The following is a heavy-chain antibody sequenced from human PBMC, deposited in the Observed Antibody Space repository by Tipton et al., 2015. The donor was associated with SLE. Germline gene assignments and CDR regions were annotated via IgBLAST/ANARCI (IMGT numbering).Heavy chain of an antibody. Sequence: TLSLTCTVSGGSVSSGSYYWAWIRQPRGKGPEWIGTIYYSGSTYYYPSLKSRITISGDTSKNQFSLKLSSVTAADTAVYYCARGAAYDSGGYVSDFWGQGTTVTVSS. CDR3: ARGAAYDSGGYVSDF. CDR1: GGSVSSGSYY. D-gene: IGHD3-22*01. J-gene: IGHJ6*02. V-gene: IGHV4-39*07. CDR2: IYYSGST.